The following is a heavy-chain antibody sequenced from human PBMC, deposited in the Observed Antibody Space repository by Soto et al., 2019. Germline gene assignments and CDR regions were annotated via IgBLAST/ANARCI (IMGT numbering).Heavy chain of an antibody. Sequence: SETLSLTCAVYGGSFSGYYWSWIRQPPGKGLEWIGEINHSGSTNYNPSLKSRVTISVDTSKNQFSLKLSSVTAADTAVYYCARGAVGRYFDWLLYPNFDYWGQGTLVTVSS. V-gene: IGHV4-34*01. J-gene: IGHJ4*02. CDR2: INHSGST. CDR3: ARGAVGRYFDWLLYPNFDY. D-gene: IGHD3-9*01. CDR1: GGSFSGYY.